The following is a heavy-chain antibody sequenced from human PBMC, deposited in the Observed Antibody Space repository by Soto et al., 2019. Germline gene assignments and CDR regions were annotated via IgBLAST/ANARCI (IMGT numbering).Heavy chain of an antibody. V-gene: IGHV1-46*01. Sequence: QVQLVQPGAEVMKPGASVKISCKASGFTSTRYSVHWVRQAPGQGPEGMGRINPNNGGTNYAQEFQSRFTMTSDTSRTIVYMDLTSLRSEDTAVYYCASRVIPDFDVWRQGTTVTVS. CDR2: INPNNGGT. D-gene: IGHD3-16*02. CDR1: GFTSTRYS. J-gene: IGHJ6*02. CDR3: ASRVIPDFDV.